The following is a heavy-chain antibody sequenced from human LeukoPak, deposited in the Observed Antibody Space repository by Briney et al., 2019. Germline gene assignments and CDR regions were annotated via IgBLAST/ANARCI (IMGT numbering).Heavy chain of an antibody. CDR2: ISYDGSNK. Sequence: GGSLRLSCAASGFTFSSYAMHWFRQAPGKGLEWVAVISYDGSNKYYADSVKGRFTISRDNSKNTLYLQMNSLRAEDTAVYYCARGVFGESYYGMDVWGQGTTVTVSS. CDR1: GFTFSSYA. CDR3: ARGVFGESYYGMDV. D-gene: IGHD3-10*02. J-gene: IGHJ6*02. V-gene: IGHV3-30*04.